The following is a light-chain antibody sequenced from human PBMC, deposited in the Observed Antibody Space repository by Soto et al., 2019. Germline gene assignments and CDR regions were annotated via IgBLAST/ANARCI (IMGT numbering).Light chain of an antibody. Sequence: DIQMPMSPPPLSASLGDRVTITCRASQSINRWLAWYQQKPGKAPKLLIYDASSLESGVPSRFSGNGFGTEFTLTISILQPDDFAPYYCQQDNSYSITFGQGTRLEIK. J-gene: IGKJ5*01. CDR3: QQDNSYSIT. V-gene: IGKV1-5*01. CDR1: QSINRW. CDR2: DAS.